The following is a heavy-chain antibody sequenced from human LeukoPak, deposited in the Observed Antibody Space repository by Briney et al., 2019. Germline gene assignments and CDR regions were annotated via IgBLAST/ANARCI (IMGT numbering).Heavy chain of an antibody. CDR3: AKPDRAIAAPGY. Sequence: TGGSLRLSCAASGFTFSSYAMSWVRQAPGKGLEWVSAISGSGGNTYYADSVKGRFTISRDNSKNTLYLQMDSLRAEDTAVYYCAKPDRAIAAPGYWGQGTLVTVSS. CDR2: ISGSGGNT. J-gene: IGHJ4*02. V-gene: IGHV3-23*01. CDR1: GFTFSSYA. D-gene: IGHD6-6*01.